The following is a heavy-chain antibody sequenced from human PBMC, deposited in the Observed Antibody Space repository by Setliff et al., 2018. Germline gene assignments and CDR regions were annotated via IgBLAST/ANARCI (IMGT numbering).Heavy chain of an antibody. CDR2: ISNDAYTI. CDR3: ARVLSYYYDSSGYSGWFDP. V-gene: IGHV3-11*01. J-gene: IGHJ5*02. D-gene: IGHD3-22*01. Sequence: GGSLRLSCAASGFSFSDYYMMWIRQAPGKGLAWVSYISNDAYTIHYADSMKGRLTISRDSSKNSVFLQMNSLSVEDTAVYYCARVLSYYYDSSGYSGWFDPWGQGTLVTVSS. CDR1: GFSFSDYY.